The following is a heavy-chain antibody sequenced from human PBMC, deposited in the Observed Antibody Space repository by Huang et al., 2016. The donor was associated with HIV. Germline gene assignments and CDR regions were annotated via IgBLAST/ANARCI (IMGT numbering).Heavy chain of an antibody. J-gene: IGHJ3*01. CDR2: ISPRWGTR. D-gene: IGHD3-16*01. Sequence: QVQLVQSGAEVRKPGSSVKVSCRASGGSFNNFGINWVRRAPGQGREWRGGISPRWGTRNDAQRLQGRGTITADETTGVVYMELSSLRSDDTAVYFCAKRGGAWGSPYAFDLWGPGTMVTVSS. V-gene: IGHV1-69*13. CDR1: GGSFNNFG. CDR3: AKRGGAWGSPYAFDL.